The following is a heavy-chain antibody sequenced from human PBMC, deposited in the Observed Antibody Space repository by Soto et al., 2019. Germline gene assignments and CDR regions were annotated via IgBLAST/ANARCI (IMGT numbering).Heavy chain of an antibody. CDR1: GFTFSSYA. D-gene: IGHD2-2*01. CDR2: ISGSGGST. J-gene: IGHJ3*02. V-gene: IGHV3-23*01. Sequence: GGSLRLSCAASGFTFSSYAMSWVRQAPGKGLEWVSAISGSGGSTYYADSVKGRFTISRDNSKNTLYLQMNSLRAEDTAVYYCAKTWGYCSSTSCGGAFDIWGQGTMVTVSS. CDR3: AKTWGYCSSTSCGGAFDI.